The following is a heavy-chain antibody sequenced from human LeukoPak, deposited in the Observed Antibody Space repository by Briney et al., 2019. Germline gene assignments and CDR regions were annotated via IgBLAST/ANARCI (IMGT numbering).Heavy chain of an antibody. CDR3: ARGVGGWYFDY. V-gene: IGHV3-53*01. J-gene: IGHJ4*02. Sequence: GALTLSCTASGFIVSSNYMSWVRQPPGKGLEWASVIYSGGSTYYPASVKGRFTISRDNSKNTLFLQMNSLRAEDTAVYYCARGVGGWYFDYWGQGTLVTVSS. CDR2: IYSGGST. D-gene: IGHD6-19*01. CDR1: GFIVSSNY.